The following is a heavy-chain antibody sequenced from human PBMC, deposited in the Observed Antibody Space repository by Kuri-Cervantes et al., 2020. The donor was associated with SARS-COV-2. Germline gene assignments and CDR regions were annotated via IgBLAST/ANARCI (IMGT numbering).Heavy chain of an antibody. J-gene: IGHJ4*02. CDR2: INDSGST. V-gene: IGHV4-34*01. Sequence: GSLRLSCAVYGGSFSGYSWSWIRQSPGKGLEWIGEINDSGSTNNNPSLESRVTMSVDTSKNQFSLKLSSVTAADTAVYYCARGRVGATPGRFVGFDYWGQGTLVTVSS. CDR3: ARGRVGATPGRFVGFDY. CDR1: GGSFSGYS. D-gene: IGHD1-26*01.